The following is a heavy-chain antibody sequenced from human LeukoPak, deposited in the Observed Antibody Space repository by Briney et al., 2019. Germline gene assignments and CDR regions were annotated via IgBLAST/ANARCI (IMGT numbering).Heavy chain of an antibody. D-gene: IGHD3-3*01. V-gene: IGHV3-21*01. CDR1: GFTFSSYS. CDR3: ARALDDFWSGFDY. CDR2: ISSSSSYT. J-gene: IGHJ4*02. Sequence: GGSLRLSCAASGFTFSSYSMNWVRQAPGKGLEWVSSISSSSSYTYYADSVKGRFTISRDNAKNSLYLQMNSLRAEDTAVYYCARALDDFWSGFDYWGQGTLVTVSS.